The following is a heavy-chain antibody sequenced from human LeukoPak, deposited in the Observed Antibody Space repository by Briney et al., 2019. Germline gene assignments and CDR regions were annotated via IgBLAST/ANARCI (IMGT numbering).Heavy chain of an antibody. Sequence: GGSLRLSCVASGFTVSSNYMSWVRQAPGKGLEWVSVIYSGGSTYYADSVKGRFTISRDNSKNTLYLQMNSLRAEDTAVYYCASGSGSYRTPYYYMDVWGTGTTVTVFS. CDR1: GFTVSSNY. V-gene: IGHV3-53*01. CDR3: ASGSGSYRTPYYYMDV. CDR2: IYSGGST. J-gene: IGHJ6*03. D-gene: IGHD3-10*01.